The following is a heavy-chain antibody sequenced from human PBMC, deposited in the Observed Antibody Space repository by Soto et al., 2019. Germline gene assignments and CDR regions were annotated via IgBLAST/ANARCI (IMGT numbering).Heavy chain of an antibody. CDR2: FSVSGGNT. CDR1: GFTFSSYA. V-gene: IGHV3-23*01. J-gene: IGHJ4*02. Sequence: GGSLRLSCVASGFTFSSYAMSWVRQAPGKGLEWVSVFSVSGGNTYYADSVKGRFTISRDNSKNTLYLQMSSLRADDTAVYYCAKRGGGIRLNYFDYWGRGALFTVSS. D-gene: IGHD3-10*01. CDR3: AKRGGGIRLNYFDY.